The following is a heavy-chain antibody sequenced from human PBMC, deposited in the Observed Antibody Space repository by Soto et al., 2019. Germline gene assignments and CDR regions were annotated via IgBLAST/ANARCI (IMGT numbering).Heavy chain of an antibody. D-gene: IGHD3-9*01. CDR3: AKDRRRYFDWLPGIDAFDI. V-gene: IGHV3-23*01. CDR1: GFTFSSYA. Sequence: TGGSLRLSCAASGFTFSSYAMSWVRQAPGKGLEWVSAISGSGGSTYYADSVKGRFTISRDNSKNTLYLQMNSLRAEDTAVYYCAKDRRRYFDWLPGIDAFDIWGQGKMVTVSS. J-gene: IGHJ3*02. CDR2: ISGSGGST.